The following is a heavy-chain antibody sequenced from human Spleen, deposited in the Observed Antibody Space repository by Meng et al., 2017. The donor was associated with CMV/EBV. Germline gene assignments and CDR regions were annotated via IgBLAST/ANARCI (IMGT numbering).Heavy chain of an antibody. CDR1: GFTFSNYG. V-gene: IGHV3-30*02. CDR2: IRYDGSHD. CDR3: AKDIAMFRGLTITSLIDY. Sequence: GGSLRLSCAASGFTFSNYGMHWVRQAPGKGLEWVTFIRYDGSHDYYADSVKGRFTISRDSSKNTLYLQMNSLRAEDTAVYYCAKDIAMFRGLTITSLIDYWGQGTLVTVSS. D-gene: IGHD3-10*01. J-gene: IGHJ4*02.